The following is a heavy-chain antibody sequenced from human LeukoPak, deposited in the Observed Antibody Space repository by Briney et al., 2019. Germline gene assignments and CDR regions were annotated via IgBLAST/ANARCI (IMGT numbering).Heavy chain of an antibody. CDR1: GFTFGNYG. CDR2: INWNGGST. V-gene: IGHV3-20*04. D-gene: IGHD6-13*01. Sequence: RPGGSLRLSCAASGFTFGNYGMSWVRQAPGKGLEWVSGINWNGGSTGYADSVEGRFTISRDNAKNSQYLQMNSLRAEDTAVYYCAKEGAAAGLHLFDYWGQGTLVTVSS. J-gene: IGHJ4*02. CDR3: AKEGAAAGLHLFDY.